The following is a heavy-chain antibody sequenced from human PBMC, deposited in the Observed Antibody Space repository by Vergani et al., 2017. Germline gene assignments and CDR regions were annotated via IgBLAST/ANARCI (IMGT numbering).Heavy chain of an antibody. J-gene: IGHJ6*02. Sequence: QLQLQESGPGLVKPSETLSLTCTVSGGSISSSSYYWGWIRQPPGKGLEWIGSIYYSGSTYYNPSLKSRVTISVDTSKNQFSLKLSSVTAADTAVYYCARDNLTYGMDVWGQGTTVTVSS. CDR1: GGSISSSSYY. V-gene: IGHV4-39*02. CDR3: ARDNLTYGMDV. CDR2: IYYSGST.